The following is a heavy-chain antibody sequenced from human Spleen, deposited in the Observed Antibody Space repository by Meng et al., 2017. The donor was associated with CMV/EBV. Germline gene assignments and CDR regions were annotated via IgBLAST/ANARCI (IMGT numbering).Heavy chain of an antibody. CDR3: ARVTSALDY. Sequence: SVKVSCKASGYTFTSYYMHWVRQAPGQGLEWMGRIIPILGIANYAQKFQGRVTITADKSTSTAYMELSSLRSEDTAVYYCARVTSALDYWGQGTLVTVSS. V-gene: IGHV1-69*04. J-gene: IGHJ4*02. CDR1: GYTFTSYY. CDR2: IIPILGIA. D-gene: IGHD3-3*01.